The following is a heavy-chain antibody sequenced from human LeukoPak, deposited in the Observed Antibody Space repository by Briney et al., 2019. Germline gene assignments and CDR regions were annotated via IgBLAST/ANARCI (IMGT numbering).Heavy chain of an antibody. CDR3: ARYCSGGSCSTSYYYYGLDV. D-gene: IGHD2-15*01. CDR2: IGGSGDST. Sequence: SGGSLRLSCAASGFTFTSYAMSWVRLAPGKGLEWVSAIGGSGDSTYYADSVKGRFTISRDNSKNTLHLQMNSLRAGDTAVYYCARYCSGGSCSTSYYYYGLDVWAKGPRSPSP. CDR1: GFTFTSYA. V-gene: IGHV3-23*01. J-gene: IGHJ6*02.